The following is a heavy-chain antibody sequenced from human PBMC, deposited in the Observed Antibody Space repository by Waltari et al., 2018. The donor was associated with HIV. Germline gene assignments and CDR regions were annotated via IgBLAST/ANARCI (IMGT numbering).Heavy chain of an antibody. CDR3: ARDLSPKVVAGTVFQH. D-gene: IGHD6-19*01. CDR1: GGTFSSYA. J-gene: IGHJ1*01. CDR2: IIPHLGKT. Sequence: QVQLVQSGAEVKKPGSSVKVSCKASGGTFSSYAISWLRQAPGQGLEWMGGIIPHLGKTNYAQKFQGRVTITADESTSTDYMELSSLRSEDTAVYYCARDLSPKVVAGTVFQHWGQGTLVTVSS. V-gene: IGHV1-69*01.